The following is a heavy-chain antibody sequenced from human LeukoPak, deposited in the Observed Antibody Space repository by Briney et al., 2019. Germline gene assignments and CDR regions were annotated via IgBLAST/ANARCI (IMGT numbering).Heavy chain of an antibody. D-gene: IGHD2-2*01. CDR3: AKDMKVVPAAFDY. V-gene: IGHV3-23*01. Sequence: AGGSLRLSCAASGFTFSSYAMSWVRQAPGKGLEWVSAISGSGGSTYYADSVKGRFTISRDNSKNTLYLQMNSLRAEDTAVYYCAKDMKVVPAAFDYWGQGTLVTVSS. J-gene: IGHJ4*02. CDR1: GFTFSSYA. CDR2: ISGSGGST.